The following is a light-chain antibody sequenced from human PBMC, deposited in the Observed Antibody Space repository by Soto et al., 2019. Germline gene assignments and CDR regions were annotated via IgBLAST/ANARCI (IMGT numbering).Light chain of an antibody. Sequence: EIVMTQSPATLAGSPGETVTLSCRASQSLSGNLAWYQQKPGQAPRLLIFRASTRATGVPARFSGRGSGTEFTLTISGLQSEDFAVYYCQQYSKWPPWTFGPGPKVDIK. CDR1: QSLSGN. J-gene: IGKJ1*01. V-gene: IGKV3-15*01. CDR3: QQYSKWPPWT. CDR2: RAS.